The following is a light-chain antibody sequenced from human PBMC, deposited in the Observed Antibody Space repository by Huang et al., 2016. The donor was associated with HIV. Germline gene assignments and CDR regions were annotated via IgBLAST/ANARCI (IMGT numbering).Light chain of an antibody. J-gene: IGKJ4*01. CDR2: TAT. CDR3: QQYYSSRPT. V-gene: IGKV1-NL1*01. CDR1: QAIPNS. Sequence: DIQMTQSPSSLSASVGDRVTSTCRASQAIPNSLAWYQQKPGQAPKVLLQTATRLESGGPSRFSGSGSGTDYTLTISSLQPEDFATYYCQQYYSSRPTCGGGTKVEIK.